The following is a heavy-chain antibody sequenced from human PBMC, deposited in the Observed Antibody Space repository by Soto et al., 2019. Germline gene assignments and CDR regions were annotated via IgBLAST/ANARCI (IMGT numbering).Heavy chain of an antibody. CDR1: GFTSGT. CDR3: TQWDGYADV. J-gene: IGHJ6*02. CDR2: ISASSGKI. D-gene: IGHD1-26*01. Sequence: EVLLLESGGGLGQPGGSLRLSCAASGFTSGTTWVRQTPGRGLEWVSGISASSGKIFYAESVRGRFTISKDNSKNTLYLQMDSLRDDDTAIYFCTQWDGYADVWGQGTTVIVSS. V-gene: IGHV3-23*01.